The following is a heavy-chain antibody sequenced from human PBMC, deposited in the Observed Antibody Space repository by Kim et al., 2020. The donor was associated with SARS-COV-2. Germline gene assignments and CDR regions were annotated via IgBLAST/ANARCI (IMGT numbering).Heavy chain of an antibody. CDR2: VYWDDDK. CDR1: GFSLNTPQVG. J-gene: IGHJ4*02. V-gene: IGHV2-5*02. Sequence: SGPTLVNPTQTLTLTCTFSGFSLNTPQVGVGWIRQSPTGALEWLALVYWDDDKRFSPSLQSRLSITKDTSKNQVVITVSNMDPLDAGTYYCAHLRDDFGPFAYWGQGALVTVSS. CDR3: AHLRDDFGPFAY. D-gene: IGHD3-3*01.